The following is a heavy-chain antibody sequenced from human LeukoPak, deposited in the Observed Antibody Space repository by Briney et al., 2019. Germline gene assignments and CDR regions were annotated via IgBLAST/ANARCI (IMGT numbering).Heavy chain of an antibody. CDR3: ARGYVHAFDL. CDR2: IYSGGST. CDR1: GFTVSSYY. V-gene: IGHV3-66*01. J-gene: IGHJ3*01. Sequence: GGSLRLSCAASGFTVSSYYMYWVRQAPGRGLEWVSFIYSGGSTYYADSVKGRFSISRDNSKNTLYLQMNSLRAEDTAVYYCARGYVHAFDLWGQGTMVTVSS. D-gene: IGHD3-16*01.